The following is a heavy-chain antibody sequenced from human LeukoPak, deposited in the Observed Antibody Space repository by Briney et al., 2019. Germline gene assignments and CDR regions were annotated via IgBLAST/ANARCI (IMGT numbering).Heavy chain of an antibody. CDR1: GFSLTNNY. CDR3: ARGGYDFWSGYYMAGIHYFDY. V-gene: IGHV1-46*01. CDR2: MRPTDAYT. D-gene: IGHD3-3*01. Sequence: GASVKVSCKASGFSLTNNYMHWVRQAPGQGLEWMGYMRPTDAYTGYAPKFQGRVTMTRDTSTSTVYMELSSLRSEDTAVYYCARGGYDFWSGYYMAGIHYFDYWGQGTLVTVSS. J-gene: IGHJ4*02.